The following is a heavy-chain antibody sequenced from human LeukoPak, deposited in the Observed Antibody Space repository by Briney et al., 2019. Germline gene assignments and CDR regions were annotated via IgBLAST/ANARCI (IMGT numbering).Heavy chain of an antibody. CDR3: ARSVYDFWSGYYGY. D-gene: IGHD3-3*01. V-gene: IGHV4-59*01. CDR1: GGSISSYY. Sequence: PSETLSLTCTVSGGSISSYYWSWIRQPPGKGLEWIGYIYYSGSTNYNPSLKSRVTISVDTSKNQFSLKLSSVTAADTAVCYCARSVYDFWSGYYGYWGQGTLVTVSS. J-gene: IGHJ4*02. CDR2: IYYSGST.